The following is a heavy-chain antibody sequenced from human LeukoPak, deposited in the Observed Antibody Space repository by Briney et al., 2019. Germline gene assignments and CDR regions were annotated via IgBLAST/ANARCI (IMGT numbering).Heavy chain of an antibody. CDR1: GFTFRKHW. CDR2: IKEEGSEE. CDR3: ARELSGDVIDS. J-gene: IGHJ5*01. V-gene: IGHV3-7*01. D-gene: IGHD5-24*01. Sequence: GGSLRLSCVGSGFTFRKHWMTWVRQAPGKGLEWVANIKEEGSEENYVDSVKGRFTIYRDNAKKSVYPRMNSLRAEDTAVYYCARELSGDVIDSWGQGTLVTVSS.